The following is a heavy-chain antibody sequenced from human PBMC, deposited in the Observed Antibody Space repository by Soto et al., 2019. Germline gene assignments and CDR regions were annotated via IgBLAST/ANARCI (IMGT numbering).Heavy chain of an antibody. J-gene: IGHJ4*02. Sequence: QITLKESGPTLVRPAQTLTLTCAFSGFSLTSSDMGVAWIRQPPGKALEWLALIYWDDDKRYSPSLKDRLAISKDTSRNQVVLIITNVDPVDTATYFCAHAGDYDLLTFDHWGPGTLVTVSS. D-gene: IGHD4-17*01. CDR1: GFSLTSSDMG. CDR3: AHAGDYDLLTFDH. CDR2: IYWDDDK. V-gene: IGHV2-5*02.